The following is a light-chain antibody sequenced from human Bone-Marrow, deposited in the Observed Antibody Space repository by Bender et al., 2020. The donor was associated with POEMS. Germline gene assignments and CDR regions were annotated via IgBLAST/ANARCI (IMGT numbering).Light chain of an antibody. CDR2: YDD. V-gene: IGLV1-36*01. Sequence: QSVVTQPPSLSEAPRQRVTISCSGSSSNIGNHGVNWYQQLPGEAPKLLIYYDDLLTPGVSDRFSASKSGNSASLAISELQSEDEALYYCTSYAGSNNVVFGGGTKLTVL. CDR3: TSYAGSNNVV. J-gene: IGLJ2*01. CDR1: SSNIGNHG.